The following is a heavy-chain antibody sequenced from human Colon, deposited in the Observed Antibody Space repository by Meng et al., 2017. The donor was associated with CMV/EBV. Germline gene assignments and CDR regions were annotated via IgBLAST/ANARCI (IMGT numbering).Heavy chain of an antibody. V-gene: IGHV1-69*10. CDR3: ARARGGANHYYHGMDV. J-gene: IGHJ6*02. CDR2: ILPVLDVG. Sequence: GSVSTNDITRGRQSNGNGLEWMGGILPVLDVGQHGKKYQGRVTITADKSTSTAYMELSSLRSDDTAVYYCARARGGANHYYHGMDVWGQGTTVTVSS. D-gene: IGHD4/OR15-4a*01. CDR1: GSVSTND.